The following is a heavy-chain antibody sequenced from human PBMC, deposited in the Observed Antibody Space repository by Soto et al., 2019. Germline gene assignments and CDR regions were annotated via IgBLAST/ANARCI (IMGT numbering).Heavy chain of an antibody. CDR2: ISGSGGST. CDR1: GFTFSSYA. D-gene: IGHD3-10*01. V-gene: IGHV3-23*01. CDR3: AKGLGSGSYPDSFDY. J-gene: IGHJ4*02. Sequence: GGSLRLSCAASGFTFSSYAMSWVRQAPGKGLEWVSAISGSGGSTYYADSVKGRFTISRGNSKNTLYLQMNSLRAEDTTVYYCAKGLGSGSYPDSFDYWGQEPLVTVSS.